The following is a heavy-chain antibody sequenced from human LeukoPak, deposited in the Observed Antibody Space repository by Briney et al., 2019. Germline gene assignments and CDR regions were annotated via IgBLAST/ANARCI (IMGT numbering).Heavy chain of an antibody. CDR3: ARGRRTYYDSSGYYHLDY. V-gene: IGHV4-34*01. CDR1: GGSFSGYY. J-gene: IGHJ4*02. Sequence: SXXLSLTCAVYGGSFSGYYWSWIRQPPGKGLEWIGEINHSLTTNYNPSLKTRVTTSVDTSNNQFSLKLSSVTAADTAVYYCARGRRTYYDSSGYYHLDYWGQGTLVTVSS. CDR2: INHSLTT. D-gene: IGHD3-22*01.